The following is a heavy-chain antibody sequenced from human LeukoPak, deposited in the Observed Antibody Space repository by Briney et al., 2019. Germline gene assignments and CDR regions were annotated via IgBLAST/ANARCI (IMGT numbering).Heavy chain of an antibody. D-gene: IGHD2-15*01. CDR2: MNPNSGNT. J-gene: IGHJ3*02. V-gene: IGHV1-8*01. CDR3: ARESRYCSGGSCHGTGAFDI. Sequence: ASVKVSCKASGYTFTSYDINWVRQATGQGLEWMGWMNPNSGNTGYAQKFQGRVTMTRNTSISTAYMELSRLRSDDTAVYYCARESRYCSGGSCHGTGAFDIWGQGTMVTVSS. CDR1: GYTFTSYD.